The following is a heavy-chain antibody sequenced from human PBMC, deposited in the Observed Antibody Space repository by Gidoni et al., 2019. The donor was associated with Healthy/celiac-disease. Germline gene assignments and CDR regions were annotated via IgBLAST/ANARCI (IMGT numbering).Heavy chain of an antibody. J-gene: IGHJ4*02. V-gene: IGHV3-23*01. Sequence: EVQLLESGGGLVQPGGSLRLPCSASGFTFSNYAMSWVRQAPGKGLEWVSTLSGSGYSTYYADSVKGRFTISRDNSKNTLYLQMTSLRAEDTAVYYCAKDSRYNGGYWGQGTLVTVSS. CDR1: GFTFSNYA. D-gene: IGHD2-8*01. CDR2: LSGSGYST. CDR3: AKDSRYNGGY.